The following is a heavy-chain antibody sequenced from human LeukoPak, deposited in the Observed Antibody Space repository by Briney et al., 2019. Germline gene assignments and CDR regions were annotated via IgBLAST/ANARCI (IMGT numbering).Heavy chain of an antibody. V-gene: IGHV1-69*06. J-gene: IGHJ4*02. CDR1: GGTFFNYG. Sequence: SVKVSCKASGGTFFNYGVTWVRQAPGQGLEWMGGVIPVLGKAHYAQSLQGRVTITADTSTSTAYMELRSLRSDDTAVYYCARVYNYYDTSGYYLGNYFDHWGRGTLVTVSS. CDR2: VIPVLGKA. D-gene: IGHD3-22*01. CDR3: ARVYNYYDTSGYYLGNYFDH.